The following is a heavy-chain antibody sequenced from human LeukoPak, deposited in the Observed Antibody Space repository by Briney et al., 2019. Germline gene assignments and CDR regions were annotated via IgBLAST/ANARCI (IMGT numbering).Heavy chain of an antibody. J-gene: IGHJ4*02. D-gene: IGHD6-19*01. CDR1: GYTFTDYY. Sequence: ASVKVSCKASGYTFTDYYIHWVRQAPGQELEWMGWTNPKSGGTNYAQSFQDRVTMTRDTSISTAYMELSRLRSDDTAVYYCASIAVAVLGDYWGQGTLVTVSS. V-gene: IGHV1-2*02. CDR3: ASIAVAVLGDY. CDR2: TNPKSGGT.